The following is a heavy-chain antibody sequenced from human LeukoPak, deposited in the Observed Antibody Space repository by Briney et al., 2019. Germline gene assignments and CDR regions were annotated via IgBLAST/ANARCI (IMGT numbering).Heavy chain of an antibody. V-gene: IGHV1-69*13. CDR2: IIPIFGTA. J-gene: IGHJ4*02. Sequence: SVKVSCKASGGTFSSYAISWVRQAPGQGLEWMGGIIPIFGTANYAQKVQGRVTITADESTRTAYMELSSVRSADTAVSYCARGDYGDYRIFYTLFAFWGKGTLVTVYS. D-gene: IGHD4-17*01. CDR1: GGTFSSYA. CDR3: ARGDYGDYRIFYTLFAF.